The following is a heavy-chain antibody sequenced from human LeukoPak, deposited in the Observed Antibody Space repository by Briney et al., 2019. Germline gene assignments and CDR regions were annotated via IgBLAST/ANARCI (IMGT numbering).Heavy chain of an antibody. CDR2: ITSSGSAI. J-gene: IGHJ4*02. Sequence: PGGSLRLSCAASGFTFSSYEMNGVRQAPGKGLEWVSYITSSGSAIYYADSVKGRFTISRDNAKNSLYLQMNSLRAEDTAVYYCASSGSYFDYWGQGTLVTVSS. V-gene: IGHV3-48*03. CDR1: GFTFSSYE. D-gene: IGHD1-26*01. CDR3: ASSGSYFDY.